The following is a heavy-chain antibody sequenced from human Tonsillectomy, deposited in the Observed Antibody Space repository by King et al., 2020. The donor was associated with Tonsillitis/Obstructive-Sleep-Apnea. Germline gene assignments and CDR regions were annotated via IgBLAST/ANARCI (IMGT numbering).Heavy chain of an antibody. V-gene: IGHV3-30*04. Sequence: VQLVESGGGVVQPGRSLRLSCAASGFTFSSDAMHWVRQAPGKGLEWVAVISYDGSNKYYADSVKGRFTISRDNSKNTLYLQMNSLRAEDTAVYYCARYCGGDCGSEYFQHWGQGTLVTVSS. J-gene: IGHJ1*01. CDR3: ARYCGGDCGSEYFQH. CDR1: GFTFSSDA. CDR2: ISYDGSNK. D-gene: IGHD2-21*02.